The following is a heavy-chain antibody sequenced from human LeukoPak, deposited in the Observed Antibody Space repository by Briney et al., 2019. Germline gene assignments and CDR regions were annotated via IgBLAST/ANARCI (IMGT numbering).Heavy chain of an antibody. CDR3: ARGYYDSGTYSGYFQH. CDR1: GGSINDYY. CDR2: IYYSGST. D-gene: IGHD3-10*01. Sequence: NASETLSLTCTVSGGSINDYYWNWIRQPPGKGLEWIGYIYYSGSTNYNPSPKSRVTISVDTSKTRFSLRLSSVTAADTAVYYCARGYYDSGTYSGYFQHWGQGTLVTVSS. J-gene: IGHJ1*01. V-gene: IGHV4-59*01.